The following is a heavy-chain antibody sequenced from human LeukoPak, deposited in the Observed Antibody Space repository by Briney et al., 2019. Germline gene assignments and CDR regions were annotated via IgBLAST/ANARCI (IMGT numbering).Heavy chain of an antibody. V-gene: IGHV3-30*18. CDR2: ISYDGSNK. Sequence: GGSLRLSCAASGFTFSNAWMSWVRQAPGKGLEWVAVISYDGSNKYYADSVRGRFTISRDNSKNTLYLQMNSLRAEDTAVYYCAKWRLVGRTLDYWGQGTLVTVSS. CDR3: AKWRLVGRTLDY. CDR1: GFTFSNAW. J-gene: IGHJ4*02. D-gene: IGHD3-16*01.